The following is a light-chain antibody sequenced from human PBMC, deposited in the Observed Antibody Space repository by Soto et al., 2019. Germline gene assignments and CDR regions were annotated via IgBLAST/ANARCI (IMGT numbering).Light chain of an antibody. CDR2: EVS. V-gene: IGLV2-14*01. CDR3: SSYTSSSTYV. J-gene: IGLJ1*01. CDR1: SSDIGGYNY. Sequence: QSALTQPASVSGSPGQSITISCTGTSSDIGGYNYVSWYQQHPGKAPKHMIYEVSNRPSGVSNRFSGSKSGNTASLTISGLQAEDEGDYYCSSYTSSSTYVFGIGTKLTVL.